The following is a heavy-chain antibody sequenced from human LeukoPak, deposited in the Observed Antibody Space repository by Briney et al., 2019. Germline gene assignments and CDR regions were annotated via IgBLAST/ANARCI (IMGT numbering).Heavy chain of an antibody. J-gene: IGHJ4*02. D-gene: IGHD2-2*01. CDR3: VKGRCSGSSCYGGDY. Sequence: GGSLRLSCAASGFTFSNYAMNWVRQAPGKGLEYVSAITSNGGSTYYADSVKGRFTISRDNSKNTLYLQMSSLRAEDRAVYYCVKGRCSGSSCYGGDYWGQGTLVTVSS. V-gene: IGHV3-64D*06. CDR1: GFTFSNYA. CDR2: ITSNGGST.